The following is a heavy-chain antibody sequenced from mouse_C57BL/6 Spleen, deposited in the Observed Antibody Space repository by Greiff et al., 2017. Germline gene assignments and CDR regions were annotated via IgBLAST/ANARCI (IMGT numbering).Heavy chain of an antibody. J-gene: IGHJ4*01. CDR1: GYTFTGYW. CDR2: ILPGSGST. D-gene: IGHD2-4*01. CDR3: ARYDYYYYAMDY. V-gene: IGHV1-9*01. Sequence: VKLVESGAELMKPGASVKLSCKATGYTFTGYWIEWVKQRPGHGLEWIGEILPGSGSTNYNEKFKGKATLTADTSSNTAYMQLSSLTTEDSAIYYCARYDYYYYAMDYWGQGTSGTVSS.